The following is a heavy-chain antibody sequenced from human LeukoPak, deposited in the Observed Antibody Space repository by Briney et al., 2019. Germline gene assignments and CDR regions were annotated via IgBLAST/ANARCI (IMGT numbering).Heavy chain of an antibody. J-gene: IGHJ4*02. CDR1: GGSISSYY. CDR3: ARDQEGIAAPGTR. D-gene: IGHD6-13*01. CDR2: IYYSGST. V-gene: IGHV4-59*12. Sequence: SETLSLTCTVSGGSISSYYWSWIRQPPGKGLEWIGYIYYSGSTNYNPSLKSRVTISVDTSKNQFSLKLSSVTAADTAVYYCARDQEGIAAPGTRWGQGTLVTVSS.